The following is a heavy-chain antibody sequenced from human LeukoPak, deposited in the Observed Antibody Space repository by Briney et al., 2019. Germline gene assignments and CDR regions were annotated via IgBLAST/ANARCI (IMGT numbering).Heavy chain of an antibody. J-gene: IGHJ3*02. CDR1: GFTFSSYS. CDR2: ISGSGGST. V-gene: IGHV3-23*01. Sequence: PGGSLRLSCTASGFTFSSYSMNWVRQAPGKGLEWVSAISGSGGSTYYADSVKGRFTISRDNSKNTLYLQMNSLRAEDTAVYYCAKWPGIAAAGAQMAFDIWGQGTMVTVSS. D-gene: IGHD6-13*01. CDR3: AKWPGIAAAGAQMAFDI.